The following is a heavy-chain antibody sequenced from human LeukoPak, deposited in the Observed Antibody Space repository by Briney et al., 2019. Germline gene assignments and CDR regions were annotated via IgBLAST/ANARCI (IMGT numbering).Heavy chain of an antibody. V-gene: IGHV5-51*01. CDR2: IYPGDSDT. CDR1: GYSFTNHW. J-gene: IGHJ4*02. Sequence: PGESLKISCKGSGYSFTNHWIGWVRQMPGRGLEWMGIIYPGDSDTIYSPSFQGQVTISADKSINTAYLQWSSLRASDTAMYYCARSISGSSRSFDNWGQGTLVTVSS. CDR3: ARSISGSSRSFDN. D-gene: IGHD6-13*01.